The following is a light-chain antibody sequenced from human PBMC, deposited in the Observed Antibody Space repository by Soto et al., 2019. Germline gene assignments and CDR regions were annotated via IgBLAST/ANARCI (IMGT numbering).Light chain of an antibody. CDR1: QNVDNY. CDR2: DAS. Sequence: ETVLTQSPATLSLSPGERATLSCRDSQNVDNYLAWYQQKPGQAPRLLIYDASNRATGIPARFTGSGSGTDFTLTISSLEPEDFAVYYCQQRGDWPPFTFGPGTTVDIK. J-gene: IGKJ3*01. V-gene: IGKV3-11*01. CDR3: QQRGDWPPFT.